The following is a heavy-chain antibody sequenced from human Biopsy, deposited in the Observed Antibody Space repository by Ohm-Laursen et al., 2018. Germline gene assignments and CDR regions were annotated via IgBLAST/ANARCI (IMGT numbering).Heavy chain of an antibody. V-gene: IGHV1-24*01. Sequence: GASVKVSCKVSGYTLTELSMHWVRQAPGKGLEWMGDFAPENGKTVYAQNFQARVSMTEDTSTDTAYMELRSLRSEDTAVYYCAADINVWNVNYWGQGTQVTVSS. D-gene: IGHD1-1*01. CDR3: AADINVWNVNY. J-gene: IGHJ4*02. CDR1: GYTLTELS. CDR2: FAPENGKT.